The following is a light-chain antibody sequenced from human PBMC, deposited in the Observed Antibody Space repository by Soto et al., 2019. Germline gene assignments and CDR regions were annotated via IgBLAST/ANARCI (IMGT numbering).Light chain of an antibody. CDR2: DVS. J-gene: IGLJ3*02. Sequence: QSALTQPASVSGSPGQSITISCTGTSSDVGGYNYVSWYQQHPGKAPKLWIYDVSNRPSGVSNRFSGSKSGNTASLTISGLQAEDEADYYCSSYTSGSTVVFGGGTKVTVL. V-gene: IGLV2-14*01. CDR1: SSDVGGYNY. CDR3: SSYTSGSTVV.